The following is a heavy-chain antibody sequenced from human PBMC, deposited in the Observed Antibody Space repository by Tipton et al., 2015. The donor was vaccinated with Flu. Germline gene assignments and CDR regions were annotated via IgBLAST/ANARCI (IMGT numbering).Heavy chain of an antibody. CDR2: IFHSGNS. J-gene: IGHJ5*02. D-gene: IGHD4-11*01. V-gene: IGHV4-39*07. CDR3: ARRDYSNYVSEPKNWFDP. Sequence: LRLSCAVSGDSIRSSDYYWGWIRQPPGKGLEWIGNIFHSGNSNHNPSLRSRVTISVDTSKNQFSLKLSSVTAAGTAVYYCARRDYSNYVSEPKNWFDPWGQGALVTVSS. CDR1: GDSIRSSDYY.